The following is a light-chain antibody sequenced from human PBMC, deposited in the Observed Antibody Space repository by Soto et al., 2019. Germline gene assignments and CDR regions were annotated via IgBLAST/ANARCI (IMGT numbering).Light chain of an antibody. J-gene: IGKJ4*01. CDR3: QQYKSWPPLT. CDR1: QSISDN. CDR2: GAS. V-gene: IGKV3-15*01. Sequence: EIVLTQSPGTLSLSPGEEATLSCRASQSISDNLAWYQQRSGQAPRLLIYGASTRATGVPARFSGSGSGTEFTLTISSLQSDDFAIYYCQQYKSWPPLTFGGGNKVE.